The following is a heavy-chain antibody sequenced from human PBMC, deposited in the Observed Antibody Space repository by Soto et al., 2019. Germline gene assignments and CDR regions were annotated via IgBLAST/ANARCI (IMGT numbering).Heavy chain of an antibody. Sequence: GGSLRLSCTASGFTFGDYAMSWFRQAPGKGLEWVGFIRSKAYGGTTEYAASVKGRFTISRDDSKSIAYLQMNSLKTEDTAVYYCTRDLDTAMVRYYYYGMDVWGQGTTVTVSS. D-gene: IGHD5-18*01. J-gene: IGHJ6*02. V-gene: IGHV3-49*03. CDR2: IRSKAYGGTT. CDR3: TRDLDTAMVRYYYYGMDV. CDR1: GFTFGDYA.